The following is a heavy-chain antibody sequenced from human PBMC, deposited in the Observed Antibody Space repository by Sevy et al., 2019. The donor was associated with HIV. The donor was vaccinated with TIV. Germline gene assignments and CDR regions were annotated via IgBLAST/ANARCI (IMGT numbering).Heavy chain of an antibody. J-gene: IGHJ4*02. CDR3: ARAIVVVPSLDY. V-gene: IGHV3-30-3*01. Sequence: GGSLRLTCAASGFTFSSYGMHWVRQAPGKGLEWVAVISYDGSNKYYADSVKGRFTISRDNSKNTLYLQMNSLRAEDTAVYYCARAIVVVPSLDYWGQGTLVTVSS. CDR1: GFTFSSYG. D-gene: IGHD3-22*01. CDR2: ISYDGSNK.